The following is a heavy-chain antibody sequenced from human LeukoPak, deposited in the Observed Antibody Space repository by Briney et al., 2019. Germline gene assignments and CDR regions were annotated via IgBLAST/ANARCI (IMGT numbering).Heavy chain of an antibody. Sequence: GGSLRLSCAASGFTFSSYAMHWVRQAPGKGLEYVSAISSNGGSTYYANSVKGRFTISRDNSKNTLYLQMGSLRAEDMAVYYCARAEDYGAYVLPPDYWGQGTLVTVSS. J-gene: IGHJ4*02. CDR1: GFTFSSYA. D-gene: IGHD4-17*01. CDR3: ARAEDYGAYVLPPDY. V-gene: IGHV3-64*01. CDR2: ISSNGGST.